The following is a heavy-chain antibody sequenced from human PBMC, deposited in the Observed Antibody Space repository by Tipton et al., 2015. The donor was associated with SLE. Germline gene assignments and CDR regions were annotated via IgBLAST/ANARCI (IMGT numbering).Heavy chain of an antibody. CDR1: GGSMSSSSYY. D-gene: IGHD2-8*01. V-gene: IGHV4-39*07. Sequence: PGLVKPSETLSLTCSLSGGSMSSSSYYWGWIRQPPGKGLEWIGSIYYSGSTYYNPSLKSRVTISLDTSKNQFSPKLSSVTAADTAVYYCARLGGDCSSGVCYEFSSGRWYFDYWGQGTLVTVSS. J-gene: IGHJ4*02. CDR3: ARLGGDCSSGVCYEFSSGRWYFDY. CDR2: IYYSGST.